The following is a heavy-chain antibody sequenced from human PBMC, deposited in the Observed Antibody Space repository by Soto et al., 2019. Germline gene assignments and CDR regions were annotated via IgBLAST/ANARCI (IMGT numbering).Heavy chain of an antibody. CDR3: ARQEGSPFDY. V-gene: IGHV4-39*01. Sequence: SETLSLTCTVSGGSISSSSYYWGWIRQPPGKGLEWIGSIYYSGSTYYNPSLKSRVTISVDTSKNQFSLKLSSVTAADTAVYYCARQEGSPFDYWGQGTLVTVS. CDR2: IYYSGST. J-gene: IGHJ4*02. CDR1: GGSISSSSYY. D-gene: IGHD6-19*01.